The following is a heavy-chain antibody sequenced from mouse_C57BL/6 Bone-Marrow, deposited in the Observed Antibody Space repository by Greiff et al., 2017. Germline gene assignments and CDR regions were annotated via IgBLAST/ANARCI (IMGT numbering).Heavy chain of an antibody. CDR2: INPGSGGT. J-gene: IGHJ2*01. D-gene: IGHD1-1*01. Sequence: VQLQQSGAELVRPGTSVKVSCKASGYAFTNYLIEWVKQRPGKGLEWIGVINPGSGGTNYNEKFKGKATLTADKSSSTAYMQLSSLKSEDSAVYFCANAPYGSSPYYLDYWGQGTTLTVSS. CDR3: ANAPYGSSPYYLDY. CDR1: GYAFTNYL. V-gene: IGHV1-54*01.